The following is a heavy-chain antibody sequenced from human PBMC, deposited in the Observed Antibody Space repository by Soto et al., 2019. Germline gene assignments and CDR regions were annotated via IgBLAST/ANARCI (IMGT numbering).Heavy chain of an antibody. V-gene: IGHV3-11*01. D-gene: IGHD2-2*01. CDR3: AREDCSSTSCYGGAFDY. J-gene: IGHJ4*02. Sequence: QVQLVESGGGLVKPGGSLRLSCAASGFTFSDYYMSWIRQAPGQGLEWVSYISSSGSTIYYADSVKGRFTISRDNAKNALYLQMNSLRAEDTAVYYCAREDCSSTSCYGGAFDYWGQGTLVTVSS. CDR2: ISSSGSTI. CDR1: GFTFSDYY.